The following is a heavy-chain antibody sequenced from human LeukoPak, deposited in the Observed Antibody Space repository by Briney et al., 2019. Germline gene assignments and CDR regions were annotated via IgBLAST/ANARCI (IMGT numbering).Heavy chain of an antibody. D-gene: IGHD6-13*01. CDR2: ISAYNDNT. Sequence: AASVKVSCKASGYTFTSYGISWVRQAPGQGLEWMGWISAYNDNTNYAQKLQDRVTMTTDTSTSTAYLGLRSLRSDDTAVYYCARCRIAAAQGDPWGQGTLVTVSS. V-gene: IGHV1-18*01. J-gene: IGHJ5*02. CDR3: ARCRIAAAQGDP. CDR1: GYTFTSYG.